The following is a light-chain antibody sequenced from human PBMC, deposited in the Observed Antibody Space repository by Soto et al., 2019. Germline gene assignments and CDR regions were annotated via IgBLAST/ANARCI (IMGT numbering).Light chain of an antibody. CDR2: EAS. CDR1: QVISTY. Sequence: DIQLTQSPSSLSASVGDTVTITCRASQVISTYLHWYQHQPAEGPNLLMVEASTLQSGVPSRFSGSGSGTDFTLTISYLHPEDFATYYCHQSFSLPLTFGGGTRVEIK. V-gene: IGKV1-39*01. CDR3: HQSFSLPLT. J-gene: IGKJ4*01.